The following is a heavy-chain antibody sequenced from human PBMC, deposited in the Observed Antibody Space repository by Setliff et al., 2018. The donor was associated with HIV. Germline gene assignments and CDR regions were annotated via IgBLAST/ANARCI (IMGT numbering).Heavy chain of an antibody. D-gene: IGHD4-17*01. CDR1: GYTFTSYG. Sequence: ASVKVSCKASGYTFTSYGISWVRQAPGQGLEWMGWISAYNGNTNYAQKLQGRVTMTTDTSTSTAYMELRSLRSDDTAVYYCAGELWDNGDSSMDVWGKGTTVTVSS. CDR3: AGELWDNGDSSMDV. CDR2: ISAYNGNT. J-gene: IGHJ6*03. V-gene: IGHV1-18*01.